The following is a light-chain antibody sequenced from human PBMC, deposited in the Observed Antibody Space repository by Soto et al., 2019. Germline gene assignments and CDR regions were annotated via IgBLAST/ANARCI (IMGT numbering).Light chain of an antibody. Sequence: DIQMTQSPSSLSASVGDRVTITYRASESIARHLNWYQQKPGKAPKLLIYAASSLQNGVPSRFRGGGSGTDFALTISNLQPEDFATYYCQQSYSTLSITFGQGTRLEIK. V-gene: IGKV1-39*01. CDR3: QQSYSTLSIT. J-gene: IGKJ5*01. CDR2: AAS. CDR1: ESIARH.